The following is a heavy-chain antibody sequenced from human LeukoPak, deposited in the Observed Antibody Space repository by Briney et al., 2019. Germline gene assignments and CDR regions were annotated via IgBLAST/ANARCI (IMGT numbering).Heavy chain of an antibody. J-gene: IGHJ4*02. V-gene: IGHV3-21*01. CDR2: ISSSGTYI. Sequence: GGSLRLPCAASGFTFRNYTMSWVRQAPGRGLEWVSSISSSGTYIYDADSMKGRFTISRDNAKNSLFLQMNSLTAKDTAVYYCARAPRGLTTYFDYWGRGTLVTVSS. CDR1: GFTFRNYT. D-gene: IGHD3/OR15-3a*01. CDR3: ARAPRGLTTYFDY.